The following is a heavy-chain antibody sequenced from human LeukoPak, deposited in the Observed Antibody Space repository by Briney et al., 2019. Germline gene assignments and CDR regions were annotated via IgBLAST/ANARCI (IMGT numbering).Heavy chain of an antibody. CDR3: AREDDTTMIPTDY. Sequence: GGSLRLSCVVSGFTPSSNAMQWVRQAPGKGLEWVAVISYDGSNEEYADSVEGRFTISRDNSKNTLYLQMSSLRVEDTAVYYCAREDDTTMIPTDYWGQGTLVTVSS. D-gene: IGHD3-22*01. CDR2: ISYDGSNE. J-gene: IGHJ4*02. V-gene: IGHV3-30-3*01. CDR1: GFTPSSNA.